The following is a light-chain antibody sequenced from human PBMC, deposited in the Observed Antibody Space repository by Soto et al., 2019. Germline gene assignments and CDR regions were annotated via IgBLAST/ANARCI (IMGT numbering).Light chain of an antibody. CDR1: QDISNY. Sequence: DIQMTQSPSSLSASVGDRVTITCQASQDISNYLNWFQQKRGTAPKLLIHDASNLETGIPSRFSASGFRTHFTLTISSLEPEDIATYYCQQYDSLPYTFGQGTDL. V-gene: IGKV1-33*01. J-gene: IGKJ2*01. CDR3: QQYDSLPYT. CDR2: DAS.